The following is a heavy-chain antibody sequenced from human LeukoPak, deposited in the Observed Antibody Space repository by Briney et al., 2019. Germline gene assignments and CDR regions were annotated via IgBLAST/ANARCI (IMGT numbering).Heavy chain of an antibody. Sequence: GASVKVSRKASGYTFTGYYMHWVRQAPGQGLEWMGWINPNSGGTNYAQKFQGRVTMTRDTSISTAYMELSRLRSDDTAVYYCARGRFLSTSHFDYWGQGTLVTVSS. CDR2: INPNSGGT. V-gene: IGHV1-2*02. CDR1: GYTFTGYY. J-gene: IGHJ4*02. D-gene: IGHD3-3*01. CDR3: ARGRFLSTSHFDY.